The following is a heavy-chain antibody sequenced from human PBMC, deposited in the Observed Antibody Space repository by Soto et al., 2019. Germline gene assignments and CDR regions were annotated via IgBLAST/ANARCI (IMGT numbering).Heavy chain of an antibody. CDR2: MRSKANSYGT. Sequence: EVQLVESGGGLVQPGGSLKLSCAASGFTFSGSAMHWGRQASGKGLEWVGRMRSKANSYGTAYAASVKGRFTIYRDDSKTTAYRQLNSLKIEHTDVYYCPRPVTGTTAHFDYWGQGTLVTVSS. V-gene: IGHV3-73*02. J-gene: IGHJ4*02. CDR1: GFTFSGSA. CDR3: PRPVTGTTAHFDY. D-gene: IGHD1-7*01.